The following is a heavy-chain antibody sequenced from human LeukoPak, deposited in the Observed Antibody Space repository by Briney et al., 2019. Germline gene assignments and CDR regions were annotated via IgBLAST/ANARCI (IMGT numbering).Heavy chain of an antibody. CDR2: INTNTGNP. Sequence: ASVKVSCKASGYTFTSYDINWVRQAPGQGLEWMGWINTNTGNPTYAQGFTGRFVFSLDTSVSTAYLQISSLKAEDTAVYYCARVVGLRYFDWLEYYYYYMDVWGKGTTVTVSS. J-gene: IGHJ6*03. D-gene: IGHD3-9*01. CDR1: GYTFTSYD. CDR3: ARVVGLRYFDWLEYYYYYMDV. V-gene: IGHV7-4-1*02.